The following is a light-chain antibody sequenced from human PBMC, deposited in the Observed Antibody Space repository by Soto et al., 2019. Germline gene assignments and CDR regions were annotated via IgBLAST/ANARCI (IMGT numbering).Light chain of an antibody. Sequence: EIVLTQSPATLYLSPGDRATLSCRASQSVDWYVAWYQQKPGQAPRLLMYDALKRATGTPDRFSGSGSGTDFTLTIRRLEPEDFAVCYCQQRSNWPPLTFGPGTKVDLK. J-gene: IGKJ3*01. CDR1: QSVDWY. CDR3: QQRSNWPPLT. V-gene: IGKV3-11*01. CDR2: DAL.